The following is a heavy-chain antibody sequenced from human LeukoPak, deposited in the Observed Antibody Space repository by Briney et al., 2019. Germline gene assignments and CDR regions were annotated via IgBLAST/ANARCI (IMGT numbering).Heavy chain of an antibody. CDR1: GGSISSDY. CDR3: ARLLPGSSWYRGAFDI. Sequence: SETLSLTCTVSGGSISSDYWSWIRQPPGKGLEWSGYIYYSVSTNYNPSLKRRVTISVDTSKNQSSLKLSSVPAADTAVYYCARLLPGSSWYRGAFDIWGQGTMVTVSS. V-gene: IGHV4-59*08. CDR2: IYYSVST. D-gene: IGHD6-13*01. J-gene: IGHJ3*02.